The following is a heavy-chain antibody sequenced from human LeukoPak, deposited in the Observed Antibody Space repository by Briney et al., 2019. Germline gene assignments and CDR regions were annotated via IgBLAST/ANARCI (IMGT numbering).Heavy chain of an antibody. CDR2: ISGSGGST. Sequence: GGSLRLSCAASGFTFSSYAMSWVRQAPGKGLEWVSAISGSGGSTYYADSVKGRFTISRDNAKNSLYLQMDSLRAEDTAVYYCAGTNYYASSGYYSSCDYWGQGTLVTVSS. V-gene: IGHV3-23*01. J-gene: IGHJ4*02. D-gene: IGHD3-22*01. CDR1: GFTFSSYA. CDR3: AGTNYYASSGYYSSCDY.